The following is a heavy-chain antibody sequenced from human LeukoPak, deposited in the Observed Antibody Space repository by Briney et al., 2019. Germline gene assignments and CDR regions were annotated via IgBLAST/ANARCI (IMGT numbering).Heavy chain of an antibody. CDR1: GYTFTNYP. V-gene: IGHV7-4-1*02. CDR3: ARGGYSRGQGSPFDY. D-gene: IGHD6-19*01. Sequence: ASVKVSCTAPGYTFTNYPMIWVRQAPGQGLEWMGWINTNTGNPTYAQGFTGRFVFSLDTSVSATYLEISSQKAEDTAVYYCARGGYSRGQGSPFDYWGQGTLVTVSS. CDR2: INTNTGNP. J-gene: IGHJ4*02.